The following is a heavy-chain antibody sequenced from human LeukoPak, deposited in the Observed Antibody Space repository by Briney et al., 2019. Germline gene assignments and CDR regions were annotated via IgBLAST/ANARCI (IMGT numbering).Heavy chain of an antibody. Sequence: ASVKVSCKASGYTFTGYYMHWVRQAPGRGLEWMGWINPNSGGTNYAQKFQGRVTMTRDTSISTAYMELSRLRSDDTAVYYCARDRAYQLLSTTIRDYWGQGTLVTVSS. J-gene: IGHJ4*02. CDR3: ARDRAYQLLSTTIRDY. V-gene: IGHV1-2*02. D-gene: IGHD2-2*01. CDR1: GYTFTGYY. CDR2: INPNSGGT.